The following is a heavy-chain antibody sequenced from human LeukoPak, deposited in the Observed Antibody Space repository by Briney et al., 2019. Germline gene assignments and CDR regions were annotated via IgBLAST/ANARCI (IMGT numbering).Heavy chain of an antibody. CDR3: ASLERVVAYYDCWSGYYPPSDYYGMDV. J-gene: IGHJ6*02. V-gene: IGHV1-46*01. Sequence: GASVKVSCKASGYTFTSYYMHWVRQAPGQGLEWMGIINPSGGCTSYAQHFQGRVTMTRDTSTSTVYMELSSLRSQDTAVYYCASLERVVAYYDCWSGYYPPSDYYGMDVWGQGTTVTVSS. CDR1: GYTFTSYY. CDR2: INPSGGCT. D-gene: IGHD3-3*01.